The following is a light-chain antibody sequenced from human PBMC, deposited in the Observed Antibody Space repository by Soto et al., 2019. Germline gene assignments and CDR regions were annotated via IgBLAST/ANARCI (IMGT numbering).Light chain of an antibody. CDR2: EVF. CDR3: SSYAASNNFGL. CDR1: SSDVGGYNY. J-gene: IGLJ1*01. Sequence: QSVLTQPASASGAPGPSVTISCPGNSSDVGGYNYVSWYQQHPRKAPKPMIYEVFKRPPGVPDRFSGSKSGNTASLTVSGLQAADESDYYCSSYAASNNFGLFGTGTKVT. V-gene: IGLV2-8*01.